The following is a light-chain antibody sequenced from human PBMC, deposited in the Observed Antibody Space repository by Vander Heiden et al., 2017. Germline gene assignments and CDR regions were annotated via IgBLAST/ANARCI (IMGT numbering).Light chain of an antibody. CDR3: QQTYIAPPLT. CDR1: QTFRNY. CDR2: VAS. Sequence: DIHLTQCPASLSAPVGNRVTIPCRASQTFRNYINSYQQKPVRAPKVLTSVASNLQSGVSSRCSGSVSGTDFTLTICGLQPEDFATYYCQQTYIAPPLTFGAGTKVDIK. J-gene: IGKJ3*01. V-gene: IGKV1-39*01.